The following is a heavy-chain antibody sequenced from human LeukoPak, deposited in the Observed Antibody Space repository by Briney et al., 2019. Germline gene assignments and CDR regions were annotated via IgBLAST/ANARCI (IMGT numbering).Heavy chain of an antibody. V-gene: IGHV4-30-2*01. CDR1: GGSISSGGYS. CDR3: ARGDYGAFDI. CDR2: IYHSGST. D-gene: IGHD4-17*01. J-gene: IGHJ3*02. Sequence: NASETLSLTCAVSGGSISSGGYSWSWIRQPPGKGLEWIGYIYHSGSTYYNPSLKSRVTISVDRSKDQFSLKLSSVTAADTAVYYCARGDYGAFDIWGQGTMVTVSS.